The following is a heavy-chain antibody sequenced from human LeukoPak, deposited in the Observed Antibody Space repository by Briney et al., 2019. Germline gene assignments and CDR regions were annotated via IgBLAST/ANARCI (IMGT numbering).Heavy chain of an antibody. Sequence: GGSLRLSCAASGFTFSDSWMHWVRQGPGKGPEWLSRTSKDGSDTVYADSAKGRLAASRDNARNTVYLELTNLRPDDTALYYCARGGYSGSYYRFSWGRGTLVTVAS. CDR1: GFTFSDSW. V-gene: IGHV3-74*01. D-gene: IGHD6-6*01. CDR2: TSKDGSDT. CDR3: ARGGYSGSYYRFS. J-gene: IGHJ4*02.